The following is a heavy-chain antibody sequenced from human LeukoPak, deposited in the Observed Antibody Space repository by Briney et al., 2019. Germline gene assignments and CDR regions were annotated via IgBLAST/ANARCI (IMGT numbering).Heavy chain of an antibody. Sequence: GGSLRLSCAASGYTYSSYTMLWVRQAPGKGLEWVSAIDGSGVTSFYGDSVKARFTISRDDSKNTLYLQMNSLRAEDTALYYCAKRVAEQSTSWYIDIWGLGTMVTVSS. D-gene: IGHD6-19*01. CDR2: IDGSGVTS. J-gene: IGHJ3*02. CDR3: AKRVAEQSTSWYIDI. CDR1: GYTYSSYT. V-gene: IGHV3-23*02.